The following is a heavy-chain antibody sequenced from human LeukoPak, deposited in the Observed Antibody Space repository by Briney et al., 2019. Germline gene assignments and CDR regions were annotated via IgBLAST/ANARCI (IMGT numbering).Heavy chain of an antibody. CDR2: ITGDGTTT. V-gene: IGHV3-43*02. Sequence: PGGSLRLSCAASGFTFDDSAMHWVRQAPGRGLEWVSLITGDGTTTYYADSVKGRFTISRDNNKNSLYLQMHSLRTEDTAVYYCASDGAKFGALTYYYYYMDVWGKGTTVTVSS. CDR1: GFTFDDSA. J-gene: IGHJ6*03. CDR3: ASDGAKFGALTYYYYYMDV. D-gene: IGHD3-10*01.